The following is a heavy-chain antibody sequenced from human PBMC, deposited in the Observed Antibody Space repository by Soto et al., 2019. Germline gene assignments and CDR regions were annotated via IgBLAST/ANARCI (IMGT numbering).Heavy chain of an antibody. V-gene: IGHV3-15*07. CDR3: TAASQTTVQEVGFYL. CDR1: GFPFHNAW. J-gene: IGHJ1*01. D-gene: IGHD3-22*01. Sequence: EVQLEESGGGVVMPGGSLRLSCAASGFPFHNAWINWVRQPPGGGLEWVGGIRSQSDGGSGDYAAPVKGRFVVSRDDSKKMVYPQVNRLIIELTCVYYCTAASQTTVQEVGFYLWGNCSLVTVSS. CDR2: IRSQSDGGSG.